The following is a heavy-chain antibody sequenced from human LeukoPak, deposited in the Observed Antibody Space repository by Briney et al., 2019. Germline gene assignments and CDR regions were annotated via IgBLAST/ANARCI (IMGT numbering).Heavy chain of an antibody. CDR2: ISAYNGNT. CDR1: GYTFTSYG. D-gene: IGHD3-22*01. J-gene: IGHJ3*01. Sequence: GASVKVSCKASGYTFTSYGISWVRQAPGQGLEWMGWISAYNGNTNYAQNLQGRVTMTTDTSTSTAYMELRSLTSDDTAVYYCASAVSSYYYDSRDVFDVWGQGTMVTVSS. V-gene: IGHV1-18*01. CDR3: ASAVSSYYYDSRDVFDV.